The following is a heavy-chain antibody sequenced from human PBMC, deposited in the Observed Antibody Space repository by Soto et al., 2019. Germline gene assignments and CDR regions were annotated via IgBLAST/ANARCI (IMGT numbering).Heavy chain of an antibody. CDR1: GGTFSSYA. CDR2: IIPIFGTA. V-gene: IGHV1-69*13. J-gene: IGHJ6*02. Sequence: GASVKVSCKASGGTFSSYAISWVRQAPGQGLEWMGGIIPIFGTANYAQKFQGRVTITADESTSTAYMELSSLRSEDTAVYYCARGMTYYDFWSGYPGDYYYYGMDVWGQGTTVTVSS. D-gene: IGHD3-3*01. CDR3: ARGMTYYDFWSGYPGDYYYYGMDV.